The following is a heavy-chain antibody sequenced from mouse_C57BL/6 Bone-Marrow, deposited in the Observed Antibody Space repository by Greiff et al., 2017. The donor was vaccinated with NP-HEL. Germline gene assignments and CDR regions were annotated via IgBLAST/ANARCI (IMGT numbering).Heavy chain of an antibody. Sequence: VQLQQSGAELVKPGASVKLSCTASGFNIKDYYMHWVKQRTEQGLEWIGRIDPEDGETKYVPKFQGKATITADTSSNTAYLQLSSLTSEDTAVYYCARTYYGSSYPDWYFDVWGTGTTVTVSS. CDR2: IDPEDGET. CDR1: GFNIKDYY. D-gene: IGHD1-1*01. J-gene: IGHJ1*03. V-gene: IGHV14-2*01. CDR3: ARTYYGSSYPDWYFDV.